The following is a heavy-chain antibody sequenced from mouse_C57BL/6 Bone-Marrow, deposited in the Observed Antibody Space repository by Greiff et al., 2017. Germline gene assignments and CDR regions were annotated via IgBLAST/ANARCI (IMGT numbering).Heavy chain of an antibody. CDR2: IDPSDSYP. D-gene: IGHD1-1*01. J-gene: IGHJ1*03. CDR3: ARPLHYYGSSYDWYFDV. CDR1: GYTFTSYW. Sequence: VQLQQPGAELVRPGTSVKLSCKASGYTFTSYWLHWVKQRPGQGLEWIGVIDPSDSYPNYNQKFKGKATLTVDTSSSTAYMQLSSLTSEDSAVYYCARPLHYYGSSYDWYFDVWGTGTTVTVSS. V-gene: IGHV1-59*01.